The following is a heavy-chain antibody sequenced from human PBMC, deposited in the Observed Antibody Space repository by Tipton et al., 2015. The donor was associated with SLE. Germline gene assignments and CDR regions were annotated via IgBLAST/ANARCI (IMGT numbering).Heavy chain of an antibody. CDR1: GVSISSYY. Sequence: TLSLTCTVSGVSISSYYWSWIRQPPGKGLEWIGYIYYSGSTNYNPSLKSRVTISVDTSKNQFSLKLSSVTAADTAVYYCARGGALVGASDYWGQGTLVTVSS. V-gene: IGHV4-59*01. J-gene: IGHJ4*02. CDR2: IYYSGST. CDR3: ARGGALVGASDY. D-gene: IGHD1-26*01.